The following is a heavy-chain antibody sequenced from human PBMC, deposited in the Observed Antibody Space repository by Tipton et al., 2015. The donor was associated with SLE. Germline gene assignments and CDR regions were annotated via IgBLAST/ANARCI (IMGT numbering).Heavy chain of an antibody. D-gene: IGHD3-9*01. CDR2: IRNSDGTT. V-gene: IGHV3-23*01. Sequence: SLRLSCAASGFTFNNYVMSWVRQAPGTGLEWVSGIRNSDGTTYYADSVKGRFTISRDNSKNTLYLQVNSLRAEDTAVYYCAKVPQYYDILTGYYLVAWGQGTTVTVSS. CDR1: GFTFNNYV. CDR3: AKVPQYYDILTGYYLVA. J-gene: IGHJ6*02.